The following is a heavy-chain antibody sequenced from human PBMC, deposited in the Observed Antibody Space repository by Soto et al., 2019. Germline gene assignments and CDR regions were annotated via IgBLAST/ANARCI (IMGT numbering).Heavy chain of an antibody. CDR2: IYGGGTT. CDR3: VQTTGWPGFDF. J-gene: IGHJ4*02. D-gene: IGHD6-19*01. Sequence: EVQLVESGGGLIQPGGSLRLSCAASGFGVSSKYMTWVRQAPGKGLEWVSVIYGGGTTYYADSVKGRVTISRDNAKNTLYLQMNSLRAEDTAVYYCVQTTGWPGFDFWGQGTLVTVSS. CDR1: GFGVSSKY. V-gene: IGHV3-53*01.